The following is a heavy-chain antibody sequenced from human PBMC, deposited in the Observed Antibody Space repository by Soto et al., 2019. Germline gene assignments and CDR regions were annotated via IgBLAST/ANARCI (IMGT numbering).Heavy chain of an antibody. CDR3: ATSVRGVIDY. CDR1: GGSFSDHY. D-gene: IGHD3-10*02. J-gene: IGHJ4*02. CDR2: ISHSGNT. V-gene: IGHV4-34*01. Sequence: TSETLSLTCAVYGGSFSDHYWSWIRQPPGKGLEWIGEISHSGNTNYNPSLKSRVTISVDTSKNQSSLKLSSMTAADTAVYYCATSVRGVIDYWGPGTLVTVPQ.